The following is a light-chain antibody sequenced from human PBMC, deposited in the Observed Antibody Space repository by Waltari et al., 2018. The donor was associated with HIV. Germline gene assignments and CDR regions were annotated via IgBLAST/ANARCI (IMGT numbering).Light chain of an antibody. CDR1: SGIDVETST. CDR3: MICQKNGCV. V-gene: IGLV5-45*01. Sequence: QAALTQPPSVSTSLGASARLTCTLRSGIDVETSTIYWYQQKPGSPPRFLLRYTSFSDNQQGSGIPSRFSGSKYASANTGILIISGVQSEDDALYYCMICQKNGCVFGSGTDLSVL. J-gene: IGLJ1*01. CDR2: YTSFSDN.